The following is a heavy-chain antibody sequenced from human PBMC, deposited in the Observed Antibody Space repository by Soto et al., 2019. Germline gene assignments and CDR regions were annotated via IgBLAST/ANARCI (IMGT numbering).Heavy chain of an antibody. CDR2: ISSSSSYI. CDR3: ARDKDRLLPRTSGFDY. J-gene: IGHJ4*02. D-gene: IGHD3-22*01. Sequence: GGSLRLSCAASGFTFSSYSMNWVRQAPGKGLEWVSSISSSSSYIYYADSVKGRFTISRDNAKNSLYLQMNSLRAEDTAVYYCARDKDRLLPRTSGFDYWGQGTLVTVSS. V-gene: IGHV3-21*01. CDR1: GFTFSSYS.